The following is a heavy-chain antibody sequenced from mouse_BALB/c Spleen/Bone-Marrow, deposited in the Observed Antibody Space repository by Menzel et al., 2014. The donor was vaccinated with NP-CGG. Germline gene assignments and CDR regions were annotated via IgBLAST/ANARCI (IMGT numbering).Heavy chain of an antibody. CDR3: ARRNTYDEGFAY. CDR2: VNPDSSTL. D-gene: IGHD5-2*01. CDR1: GFDFSRYW. Sequence: DVQLQESGGGLVQTGGSLKLSCAASGFDFSRYWMNWVRQAPGKGLEWIGEVNPDSSTLNYTPSLKDEFITSRDNAKNTLYLQMSKVRSEDTALYYCARRNTYDEGFAYWGQGTLVTVSA. J-gene: IGHJ3*01. V-gene: IGHV4-1*02.